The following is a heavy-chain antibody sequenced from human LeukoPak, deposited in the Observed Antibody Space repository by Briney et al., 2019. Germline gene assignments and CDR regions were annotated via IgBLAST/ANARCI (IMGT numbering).Heavy chain of an antibody. CDR3: GRDSGTYYHLGY. CDR1: GFTFSSYW. CDR2: IYRDGTT. V-gene: IGHV3-53*01. Sequence: PGGSLRLSCAASGFTFSSYWMSWVRQAPGKGLEWVSIIYRDGTTYYADSVMGRFTISKDNSKNMLFLQMNNLRAEDTAVYYCGRDSGTYYHLGYWGQGTLVTVFS. J-gene: IGHJ4*02. D-gene: IGHD1-26*01.